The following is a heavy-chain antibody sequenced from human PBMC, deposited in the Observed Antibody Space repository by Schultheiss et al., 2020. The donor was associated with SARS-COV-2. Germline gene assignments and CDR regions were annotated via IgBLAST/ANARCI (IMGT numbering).Heavy chain of an antibody. D-gene: IGHD3-9*01. Sequence: GGSLRLSCAASGFTFSSYAMSWVRQAPGKGLEWVSYISSSGSTIYYADSVKGRFTISRDNAKNSLYLQMNSLRAEDTAVYYCARDHTYYDILTGYYYYYGMDVWGQGTTVTVSS. CDR3: ARDHTYYDILTGYYYYYGMDV. J-gene: IGHJ6*02. CDR1: GFTFSSYA. CDR2: ISSSGSTI. V-gene: IGHV3-48*03.